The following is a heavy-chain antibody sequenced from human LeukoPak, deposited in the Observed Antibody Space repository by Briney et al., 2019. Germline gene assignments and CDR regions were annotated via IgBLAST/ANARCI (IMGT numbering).Heavy chain of an antibody. CDR3: ARQGGSSSAGFDY. CDR2: IYPGDSDT. V-gene: IGHV5-51*01. Sequence: GESLKISCKGSGYNFTNYWIGWVRQMPGKGLEWMGIIYPGDSDTRYSPSFQGQVTISADKSISTAYLQWSSLKASDTAMYYCARQGGSSSAGFDYWGQGTLVTVSS. CDR1: GYNFTNYW. J-gene: IGHJ4*02. D-gene: IGHD6-6*01.